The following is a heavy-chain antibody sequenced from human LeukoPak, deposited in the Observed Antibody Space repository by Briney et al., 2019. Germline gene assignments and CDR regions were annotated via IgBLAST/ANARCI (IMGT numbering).Heavy chain of an antibody. Sequence: GGSLRLSCAASGFTFDDYTMHWVRQAPGKGLEWVSLISWDGGSTYYADSVKGRFTISRDNSKNTLYLQMNSLRAEDTAVYYCAKVAGYCSSTSCPGGWFDPWGQGTLVTVSS. CDR3: AKVAGYCSSTSCPGGWFDP. J-gene: IGHJ5*02. CDR2: ISWDGGST. CDR1: GFTFDDYT. V-gene: IGHV3-43*01. D-gene: IGHD2-2*01.